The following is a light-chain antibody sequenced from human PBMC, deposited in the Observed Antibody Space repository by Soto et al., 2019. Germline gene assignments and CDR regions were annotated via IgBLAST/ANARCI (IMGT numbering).Light chain of an antibody. CDR3: QQYNNWRTYT. V-gene: IGKV3-15*01. Sequence: LKQSPGTLALSPGEGPTLSGRDSQSLSGRYLAWYQQKPGQAPRLXXYGASTRANGIPGRFSGSGSGTELTLTISSLQSQDFAVYYCQQYNNWRTYTFGQGTRLEIK. J-gene: IGKJ5*01. CDR1: QSLSGRY. CDR2: GAS.